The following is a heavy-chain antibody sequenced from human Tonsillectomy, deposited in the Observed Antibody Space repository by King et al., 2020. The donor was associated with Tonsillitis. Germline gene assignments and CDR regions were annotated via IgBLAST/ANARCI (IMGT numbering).Heavy chain of an antibody. D-gene: IGHD1-26*01. CDR3: TSCGESLVGATYFDY. Sequence: VQLVESGGGLVKPGGSLRLSCAASGFTFRNAWMSWVRQAPGKGLEWVGRIKSKTDGGTKDYAAPWKGRFTNSRDGSKTKLYLPMNSLKTEDTAVYYCTSCGESLVGATYFDYWGQGTLVTVSS. J-gene: IGHJ4*02. V-gene: IGHV3-15*01. CDR1: GFTFRNAW. CDR2: IKSKTDGGTK.